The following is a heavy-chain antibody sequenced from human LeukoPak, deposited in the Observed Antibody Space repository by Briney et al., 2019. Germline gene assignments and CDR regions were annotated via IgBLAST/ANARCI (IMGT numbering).Heavy chain of an antibody. CDR3: ARAVPYYYYMDV. J-gene: IGHJ6*03. CDR2: ISSSSTI. V-gene: IGHV3-48*01. D-gene: IGHD2-2*01. Sequence: GGSLRLSCAASGFTFSSNSMNWVRQAPGKGLEWVSYISSSSTIYYADSVKGRFTISRDNAKNSLYLQMNSLRAEDTAVYYCARAVPYYYYMDVWGKGTTVTVSS. CDR1: GFTFSSNS.